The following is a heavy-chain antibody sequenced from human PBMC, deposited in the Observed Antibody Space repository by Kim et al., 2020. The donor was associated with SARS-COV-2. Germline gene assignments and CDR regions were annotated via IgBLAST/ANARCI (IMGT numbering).Heavy chain of an antibody. Sequence: GGSLRLSCAASGFTFSSHAMNWVRQAPGKGLEWVSSISGSGGRTYYADSVKGRFTISRDNSKNTLYLQVNSLRAEDTAVFYCAKGESGTSYYGFDNWGQG. CDR3: AKGESGTSYYGFDN. V-gene: IGHV3-23*01. CDR1: GFTFSSHA. J-gene: IGHJ4*02. D-gene: IGHD3-22*01. CDR2: ISGSGGRT.